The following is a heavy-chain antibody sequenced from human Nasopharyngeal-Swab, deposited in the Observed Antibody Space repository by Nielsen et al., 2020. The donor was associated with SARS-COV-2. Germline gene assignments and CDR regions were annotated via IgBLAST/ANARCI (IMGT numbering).Heavy chain of an antibody. CDR1: GFTFSSYA. Sequence: LKISCAASGFTFSSYAMSWVRQSPGQRLAWVSAISASGGSTYYADSVKGRFTISRANAKSTVYSHVGTLTADDTAIYYCARGPTPSYNSAVLRDWGHGILVTVSS. CDR2: ISASGGST. D-gene: IGHD6-19*01. J-gene: IGHJ4*01. V-gene: IGHV3-23*01. CDR3: ARGPTPSYNSAVLRD.